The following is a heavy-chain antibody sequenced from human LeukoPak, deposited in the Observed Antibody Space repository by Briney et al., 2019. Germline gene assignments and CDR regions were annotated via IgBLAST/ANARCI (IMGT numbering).Heavy chain of an antibody. CDR1: GGTFSSYA. V-gene: IGHV1-69*13. CDR2: IIPIFGTA. CDR3: ARAYYDFWSGYYKTNYDRSGYYSGVQGY. J-gene: IGHJ4*02. D-gene: IGHD3-3*01. Sequence: ASVKVSCKASGGTFSSYAISWVRQAPGQGLEWMGGIIPIFGTANYAQTFQGRVTITADESTSTAYMELSSLRSEDTAVYYCARAYYDFWSGYYKTNYDRSGYYSGVQGYWGQGTLVTVSS.